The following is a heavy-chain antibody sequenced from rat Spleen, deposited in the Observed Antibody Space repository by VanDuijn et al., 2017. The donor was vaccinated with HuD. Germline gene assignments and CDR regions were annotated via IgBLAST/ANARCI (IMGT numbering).Heavy chain of an antibody. V-gene: IGHV5-19*01. CDR3: TRDRTYYGFTLDY. Sequence: EVQLVESGGGLVQPGRSLKLSCTASGFTFSNYGMHWIRQTPTKGLEWVATIRPSGGNTYYRDSVRGRFTISRDNAKSILFLQMNSLRSEDTATYYCTRDRTYYGFTLDYWGQGVMVTVSS. J-gene: IGHJ2*01. CDR2: IRPSGGNT. D-gene: IGHD1-6*01. CDR1: GFTFSNYG.